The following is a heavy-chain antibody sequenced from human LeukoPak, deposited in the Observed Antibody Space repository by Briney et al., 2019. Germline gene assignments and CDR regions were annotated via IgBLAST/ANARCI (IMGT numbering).Heavy chain of an antibody. J-gene: IGHJ4*02. CDR3: VRDLGDYFDY. V-gene: IGHV4-39*07. CDR2: IHYSGST. Sequence: SETLSLTCTVSGGSINSSNYYWGWIRQTPGKGLEWIGSIHYSGSTYYSPPLKSRITISVDTSKNQFSLKLSSVTAADTAVYYCVRDLGDYFDYWGQGTLVTVSS. D-gene: IGHD3-16*01. CDR1: GGSINSSNYY.